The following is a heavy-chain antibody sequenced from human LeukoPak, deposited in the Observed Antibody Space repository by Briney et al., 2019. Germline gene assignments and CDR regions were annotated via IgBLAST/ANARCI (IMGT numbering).Heavy chain of an antibody. V-gene: IGHV3-30*04. J-gene: IGHJ4*02. CDR1: GFTFSSYA. Sequence: GGSLRLSCAASGFTFSSYAMHWVRQAPGKGLEWVAVISYDGSNKYYADSVKGRFTISRDNSKNTLYLQVNSLRAEDTAVYYCARVAAGYSVNYFDYWGQGTLVTVSS. CDR2: ISYDGSNK. D-gene: IGHD4-23*01. CDR3: ARVAAGYSVNYFDY.